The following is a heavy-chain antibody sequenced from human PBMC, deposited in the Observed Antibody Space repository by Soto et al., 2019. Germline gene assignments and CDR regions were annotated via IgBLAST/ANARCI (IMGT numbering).Heavy chain of an antibody. CDR3: ARDLYGYSRKRYYYYGMDV. J-gene: IGHJ6*02. V-gene: IGHV3-21*01. CDR2: ISSSSSYI. D-gene: IGHD5-18*01. Sequence: PGGSLRLSCAASGFTFSSYSMNWVRQAPGKGLEWVSSISSSSSYIYYADSVKGRFTISRDNAKNSLYLQMNSLRAEDTAVYYCARDLYGYSRKRYYYYGMDVWGQGTTVTVSS. CDR1: GFTFSSYS.